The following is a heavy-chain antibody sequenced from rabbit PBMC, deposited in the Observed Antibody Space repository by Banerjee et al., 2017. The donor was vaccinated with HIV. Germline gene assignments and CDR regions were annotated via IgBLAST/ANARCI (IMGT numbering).Heavy chain of an antibody. CDR3: ARRDTAAANYGRIGL. J-gene: IGHJ4*01. CDR1: GFSFSNKAV. D-gene: IGHD5-1*01. Sequence: QEQLVESGGGLVQPEGSLKLSCTASGFSFSNKAVMCWVRQAPGKGLEWIACINAVTGKPVYASWAKGRSTFSKTSSTTVTLQMTSLTAADTATYFCARRDTAAANYGRIGLWGPGTLVTVS. V-gene: IGHV1S45*01. CDR2: INAVTGKP.